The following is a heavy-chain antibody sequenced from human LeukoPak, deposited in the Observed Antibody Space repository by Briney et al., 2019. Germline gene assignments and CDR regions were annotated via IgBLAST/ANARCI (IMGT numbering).Heavy chain of an antibody. D-gene: IGHD1/OR15-1a*01. J-gene: IGHJ4*02. Sequence: GGSLRLSCAASGSSVTTSYLSWVRQAPGKGLEWVSLIYSGGSTYYADSVKGRFSISGDKSKNTLYLQINSLRADDTAVYYCARASTDNWYNYFDLWGQGTLVTVSS. CDR2: IYSGGST. CDR1: GSSVTTSY. CDR3: ARASTDNWYNYFDL. V-gene: IGHV3-66*01.